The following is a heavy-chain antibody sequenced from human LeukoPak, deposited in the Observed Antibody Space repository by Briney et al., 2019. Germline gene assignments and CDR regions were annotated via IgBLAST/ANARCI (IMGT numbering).Heavy chain of an antibody. CDR3: ARAAASQQLDY. D-gene: IGHD6-13*01. J-gene: IGHJ4*02. CDR1: GGSVSSGAYS. CDR2: IYYSGKT. V-gene: IGHV4-30-4*07. Sequence: SESLSLTCAVSGGSVSSGAYSWSWIRQPPGKGLDWIGYIYYSGKTYFNPSLQSRVTMSLDTSENQFSLKLSSVTAADTAVYYCARAAASQQLDYWGQGTLVTVSS.